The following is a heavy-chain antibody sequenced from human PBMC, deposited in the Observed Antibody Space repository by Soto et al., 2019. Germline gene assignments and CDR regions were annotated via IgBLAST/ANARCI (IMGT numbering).Heavy chain of an antibody. J-gene: IGHJ4*02. CDR2: ISGSGGST. CDR1: GFTFSSYA. V-gene: IGHV3-23*01. Sequence: EVQLLESGGGLVQPGGSLRLSCAASGFTFSSYAMSWVRQAPGKGLEWVSAISGSGGSTYYADSVKGRFTISRDNSKNTPYLQMNSLRAEDTAVYYCAKDPSDIVATFDYWGQGTLVTVSS. D-gene: IGHD5-12*01. CDR3: AKDPSDIVATFDY.